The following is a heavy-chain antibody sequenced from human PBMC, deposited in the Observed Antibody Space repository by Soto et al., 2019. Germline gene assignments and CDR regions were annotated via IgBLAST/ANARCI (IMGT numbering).Heavy chain of an antibody. J-gene: IGHJ4*02. CDR3: ARVSVVPAATFDY. D-gene: IGHD2-2*01. CDR2: ICYSGST. CDR1: GGSISSYY. V-gene: IGHV4-59*01. Sequence: PSETLSLTCTVSGGSISSYYWSWIRQPPGKGLEWIGYICYSGSTNYNPSLKSRVTISVDTSKNQFSLKLSSVTAADTAVYYCARVSVVPAATFDYWGQGTLVTVS.